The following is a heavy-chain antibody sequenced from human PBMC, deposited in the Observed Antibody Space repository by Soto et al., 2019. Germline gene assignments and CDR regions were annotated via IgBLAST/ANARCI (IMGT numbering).Heavy chain of an antibody. CDR1: GGSISSYY. CDR2: IYYSGST. J-gene: IGHJ5*02. D-gene: IGHD6-19*01. V-gene: IGHV4-59*01. CDR3: ARVAVAGNQRSWFDP. Sequence: QVQLQESGPGLVKPSETLSLTCTVSGGSISSYYWSWIRQPPGKGLEWIGYIYYSGSTNYNPSLTSRVTLSVDTSKNQFSLKLSSVTAADTAVYYCARVAVAGNQRSWFDPWGQGTLVTVSS.